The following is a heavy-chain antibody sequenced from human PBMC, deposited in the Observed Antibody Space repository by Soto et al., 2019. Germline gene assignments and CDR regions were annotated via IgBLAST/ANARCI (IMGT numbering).Heavy chain of an antibody. Sequence: QLQLQESGPGLLKPSETLSLTCTVSGGSISSSSYYWGWIRQPPVKGLEWIGRIYYTGRTYYNPSVESRVPISVDTSNNQFSLKLSSVTDADTAVYYCARHSLWFWECLDACDIGGQGTMVTVSS. CDR3: ARHSLWFWECLDACDI. V-gene: IGHV4-39*01. J-gene: IGHJ3*02. CDR1: GGSISSSSYY. CDR2: IYYTGRT. D-gene: IGHD3-10*01.